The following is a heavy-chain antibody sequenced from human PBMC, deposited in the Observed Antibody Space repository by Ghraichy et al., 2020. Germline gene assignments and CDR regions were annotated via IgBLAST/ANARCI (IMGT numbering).Heavy chain of an antibody. CDR1: GFTFSSYE. V-gene: IGHV3-48*03. CDR3: ASRGGSFLDLDS. Sequence: GGSLRLSCAASGFTFSSYEMIWVRQAPGKGLEWVSYISSRGTTKYYADSVKGRFTISRDNAQNSLYLQMNSLSAEDTAVYYCASRGGSFLDLDSWGQGTLVTVSS. CDR2: ISSRGTTK. D-gene: IGHD3/OR15-3a*01. J-gene: IGHJ4*02.